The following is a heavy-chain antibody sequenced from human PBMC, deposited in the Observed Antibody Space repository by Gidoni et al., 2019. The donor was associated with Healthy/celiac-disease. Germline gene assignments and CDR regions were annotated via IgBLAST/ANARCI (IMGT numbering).Heavy chain of an antibody. Sequence: QVQLQQWGAGLFKPSETLSLTCAVYGGSFSGYYWSWIRQPAGKGLEWIGEINQSGSTNYNPPLKSRVTISVDKSKNQFSLKLSSVTAADTAVYYCARLMVRGVLISTWGWCDPCGQGTLVTVSS. J-gene: IGHJ5*02. CDR2: INQSGST. D-gene: IGHD3-10*01. CDR3: ARLMVRGVLISTWGWCDP. CDR1: GGSFSGYY. V-gene: IGHV4-34*01.